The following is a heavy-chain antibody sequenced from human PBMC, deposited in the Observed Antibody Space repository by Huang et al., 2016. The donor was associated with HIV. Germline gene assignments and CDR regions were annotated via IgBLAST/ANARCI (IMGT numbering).Heavy chain of an antibody. CDR2: INAGNGNT. V-gene: IGHV1-3*01. CDR3: ARGIAAGDY. Sequence: QVQLVQSGAEVKKPGASVKVSCKASGYIFSTYDTHWVRQAPGQRLEWRGRINAGNGNTKYSQGFQGRFTITRDTAANTAYVELSSLRSEDTGVYYCARGIAAGDYWGQGTLVTVSS. J-gene: IGHJ4*02. CDR1: GYIFSTYD. D-gene: IGHD6-25*01.